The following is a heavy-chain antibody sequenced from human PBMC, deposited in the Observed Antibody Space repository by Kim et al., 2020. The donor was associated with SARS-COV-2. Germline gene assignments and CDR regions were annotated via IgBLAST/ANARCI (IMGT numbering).Heavy chain of an antibody. Sequence: SETLSLTCAVYGGSFSGYYWSWIRQPPGKGLEWIGEINHSGSTNYNPSLKSRVTISVDTSKNQFSLKLSSVTAADTAVYYCARVGSSWKGGKYYFDYWGQGTLVTVSS. CDR2: INHSGST. J-gene: IGHJ4*02. CDR1: GGSFSGYY. CDR3: ARVGSSWKGGKYYFDY. V-gene: IGHV4-34*01. D-gene: IGHD6-13*01.